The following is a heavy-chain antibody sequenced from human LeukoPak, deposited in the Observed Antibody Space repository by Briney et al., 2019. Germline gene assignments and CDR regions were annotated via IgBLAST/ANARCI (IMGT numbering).Heavy chain of an antibody. D-gene: IGHD6-13*01. V-gene: IGHV3-23*01. J-gene: IGHJ4*02. CDR1: GFTFSSYA. CDR2: ISGGGGAT. CDR3: AKDQSSSPYYFDY. Sequence: HGGSLRLSCAASGFTFSSYAMSWVRQAPRKGLEWVSAISGGGGATYYADSVKGRFTISRDNSKNTLYLQMNSLRAEDTAVYYCAKDQSSSPYYFDYWGQGILVTVSS.